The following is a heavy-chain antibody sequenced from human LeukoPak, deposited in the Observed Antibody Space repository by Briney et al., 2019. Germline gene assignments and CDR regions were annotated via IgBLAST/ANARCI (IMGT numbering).Heavy chain of an antibody. V-gene: IGHV1-3*01. CDR2: INAANDNT. D-gene: IGHD3-10*01. Sequence: EASVKVSCKASGYTFSHYSMHWVRQAPGQRLEWMGWINAANDNTEYLQKLQGRVTISRDTSASTAYMELSSLKSEDTAVYYCARGRGRPRSHFDYWGQGTLVTVSS. CDR3: ARGRGRPRSHFDY. J-gene: IGHJ4*02. CDR1: GYTFSHYS.